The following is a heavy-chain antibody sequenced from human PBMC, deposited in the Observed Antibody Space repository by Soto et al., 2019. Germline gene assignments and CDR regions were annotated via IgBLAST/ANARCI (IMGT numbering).Heavy chain of an antibody. J-gene: IGHJ6*02. CDR3: ARDLWGYCGTDCYPLDV. D-gene: IGHD2-21*02. Sequence: PSETLSLTCIVSGGSINHYYWSWIRQPPGKGLEWIGYIYYTGITNYNPSLKSRVTMSLDTSKNQFSLKLNSVTAADTAVYYCARDLWGYCGTDCYPLDVWGQGTTVTVSS. CDR2: IYYTGIT. CDR1: GGSINHYY. V-gene: IGHV4-59*01.